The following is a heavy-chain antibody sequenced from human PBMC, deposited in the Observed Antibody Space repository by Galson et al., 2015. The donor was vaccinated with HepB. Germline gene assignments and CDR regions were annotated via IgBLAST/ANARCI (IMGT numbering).Heavy chain of an antibody. CDR2: IKQDGSEK. CDR3: ARDARFDYSYGSGTYYDIFDI. J-gene: IGHJ3*02. Sequence: SLRLSCAASEFIFSDYWMSWVRQAPGKGLEWVANIKQDGSEKYYVDSVKGRFTISRDNTKKSLYLQMNSLRAEDTALYYCARDARFDYSYGSGTYYDIFDIWGQGTMVTVSS. CDR1: EFIFSDYW. D-gene: IGHD3-10*01. V-gene: IGHV3-7*01.